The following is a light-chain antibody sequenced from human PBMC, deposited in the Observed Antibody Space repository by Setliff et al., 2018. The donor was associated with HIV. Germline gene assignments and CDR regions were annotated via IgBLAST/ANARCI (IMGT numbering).Light chain of an antibody. CDR3: SSFGRNSLFV. CDR2: GVT. J-gene: IGLJ1*01. CDR1: SGDIGAFTF. V-gene: IGLV2-14*01. Sequence: QSALTQPASVSGSPGQSITISCTGTSGDIGAFTFVSWYQQYPGKAPKLLIYGVTERPSGVSASFSGFKSGNTASLIISGLQAEDEADYYCSSFGRNSLFVFGSGTKVTVL.